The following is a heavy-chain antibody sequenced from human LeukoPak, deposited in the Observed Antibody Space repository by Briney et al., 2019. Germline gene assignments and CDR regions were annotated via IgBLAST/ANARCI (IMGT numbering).Heavy chain of an antibody. CDR3: AKRGVVIRVFLVGFRKKAFYFES. Sequence: GGSLRLSCAVSGITLSNYGMSWVRQAPGKGLEWVAGISGSGGSTIYADSVKGRFTISRDNPKNTLYLQMNSLRAEDTAFYFCAKRGVVIRVFLVGFRKKAFYFESWGQGALVTVSS. CDR2: ISGSGGST. J-gene: IGHJ4*02. CDR1: GITLSNYG. D-gene: IGHD3/OR15-3a*01. V-gene: IGHV3-23*01.